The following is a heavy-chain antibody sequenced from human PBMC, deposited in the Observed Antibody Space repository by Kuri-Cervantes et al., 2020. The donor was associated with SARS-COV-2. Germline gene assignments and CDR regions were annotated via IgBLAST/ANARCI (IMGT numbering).Heavy chain of an antibody. V-gene: IGHV4-30-4*01. CDR3: ARQWMSSITIFGVVITRNWFDP. CDR2: IYYSGST. J-gene: IGHJ5*02. CDR1: GGSISSGDYY. Sequence: SCTVSGGSISSGDYYWSWIRQHPGKGLEWIGYIYYSGSTNYNPSLKSRVTISVDTSKNQFSLKLSYVTAADTAVYYCARQWMSSITIFGVVITRNWFDPWGQGTLVTVSS. D-gene: IGHD3-3*01.